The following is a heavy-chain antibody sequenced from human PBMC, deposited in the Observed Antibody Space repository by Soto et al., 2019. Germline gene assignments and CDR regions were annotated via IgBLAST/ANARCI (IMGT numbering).Heavy chain of an antibody. CDR2: ISGSGGST. V-gene: IGHV3-23*01. CDR1: GFTFSSYA. D-gene: IGHD6-13*01. J-gene: IGHJ4*02. Sequence: GGSLRLSCAASGFTFSSYAMSWVRQAPGKGLEWVSAISGSGGSTYYADSVKGRFTISRDNSKNTLYLQMNSLRAEDTAVYYCAKESLYSRPFFGQDHFDYCGQGTLVTVYS. CDR3: AKESLYSRPFFGQDHFDY.